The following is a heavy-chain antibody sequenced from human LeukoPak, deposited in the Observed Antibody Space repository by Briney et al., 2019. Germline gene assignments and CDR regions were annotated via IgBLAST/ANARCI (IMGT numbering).Heavy chain of an antibody. CDR3: ARTNYDISTGYNLGSYYYYYMDV. D-gene: IGHD3-9*01. V-gene: IGHV3-66*01. CDR1: GFTVSSNY. Sequence: PGGSLRLSCAASGFTVSSNYMSWVRQAPGKGLEWVSVIYSGGSTYYADSVKGRFTISRDNSKNTLYLQMNSLRAEDTAVYYCARTNYDISTGYNLGSYYYYYMDVWGKGTTVTISS. J-gene: IGHJ6*03. CDR2: IYSGGST.